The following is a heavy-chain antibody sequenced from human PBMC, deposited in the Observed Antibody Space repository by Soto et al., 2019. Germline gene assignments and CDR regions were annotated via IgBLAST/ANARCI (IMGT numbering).Heavy chain of an antibody. J-gene: IGHJ3*02. V-gene: IGHV1-2*04. CDR3: AREPLGIAAAGTRDAFDI. D-gene: IGHD6-13*01. CDR2: INPNSGGT. CDR1: GYTFTGYY. Sequence: QVQLVQSGAEVKKPGASVKVSCKASGYTFTGYYMHWVRQAPGQGLEWMGWINPNSGGTNYAQKLQGWDTMTRGTSISTAYMELSRLRSDDTAVYYCAREPLGIAAAGTRDAFDIWGQGTMVTVSS.